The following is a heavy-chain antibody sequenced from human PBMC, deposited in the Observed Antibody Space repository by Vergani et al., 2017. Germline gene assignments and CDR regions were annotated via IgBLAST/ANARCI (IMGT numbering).Heavy chain of an antibody. CDR2: IYYSGST. CDR3: ARRGSWQLWPYGMDV. D-gene: IGHD6-6*01. CDR1: GGSISSYY. J-gene: IGHJ6*02. Sequence: QVQLQESGPGLVKPSETLSLTCTVSGGSISSYYWSWIRQPPGKGLEWIGYIYYSGSTNYNPSLKSRGTISVDTSKNQFSLKLSSVTAADTAVYYCARRGSWQLWPYGMDVWGQGTTVTVSS. V-gene: IGHV4-59*01.